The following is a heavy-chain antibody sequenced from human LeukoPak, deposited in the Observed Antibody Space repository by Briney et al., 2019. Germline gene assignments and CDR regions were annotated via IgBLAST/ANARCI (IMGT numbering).Heavy chain of an antibody. V-gene: IGHV3-23*01. D-gene: IGHD6-13*01. CDR2: ITASGGSI. J-gene: IGHJ4*02. CDR1: GFTFSNYA. CDR3: AKKSSSSWPNFDF. Sequence: GRSLRLSCAAAGFTFSNYAMSWVRQAPGKGLEWVSAITASGGSIYYADSVKGRFTISRDNSKNTLHLQVNSLRADDTAIYYCAKKSSSSWPNFDFWGQGTLVTVSS.